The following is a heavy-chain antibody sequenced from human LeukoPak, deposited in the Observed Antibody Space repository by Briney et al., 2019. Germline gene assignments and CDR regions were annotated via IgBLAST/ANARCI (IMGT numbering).Heavy chain of an antibody. CDR2: IWYDGINK. CDR3: AKDGAHRWILYSFDY. Sequence: PGGSLRLSCAASGFTFSSYGMHWVREAPGKGVEWGGVIWYDGINKYYADSVKGRFTISRENSKNTLYLQMYSLRAEDTAVYYCAKDGAHRWILYSFDYWGQGTLVTVSS. J-gene: IGHJ4*02. V-gene: IGHV3-33*06. D-gene: IGHD2-8*01. CDR1: GFTFSSYG.